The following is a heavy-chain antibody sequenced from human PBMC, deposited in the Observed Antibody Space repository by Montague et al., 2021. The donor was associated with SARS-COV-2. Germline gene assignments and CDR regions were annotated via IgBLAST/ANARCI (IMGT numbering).Heavy chain of an antibody. CDR1: GFTFSNYD. D-gene: IGHD3-16*02. CDR3: TRDYRSIVGDGLDI. Sequence: SLRLSCAASGFTFSNYDMNWVRQAPGEGPEWISYISTSAYTTSYAGSVKGRFTISRDNGKNSLYLQMNSLIVEDTAVYYCTRDYRSIVGDGLDIWGQGTKVTVSS. V-gene: IGHV3-48*03. CDR2: ISTSAYTT. J-gene: IGHJ3*02.